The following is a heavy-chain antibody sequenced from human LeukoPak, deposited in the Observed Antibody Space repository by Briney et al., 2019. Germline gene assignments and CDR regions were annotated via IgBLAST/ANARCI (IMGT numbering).Heavy chain of an antibody. J-gene: IGHJ6*03. CDR2: FDPEHGET. CDR1: GYTLTELS. Sequence: ASVKVSCKVSGYTLTELSMHWVRQAPGKGLEWMGGFDPEHGETVYAQKFQGRLTMTEDTSTHTAYMELSSLRSDDTAVYYCARRGVDGVLMVYAPPSYYYYYMDVWGKGTTVTVSS. CDR3: ARRGVDGVLMVYAPPSYYYYYMDV. D-gene: IGHD2-8*01. V-gene: IGHV1-24*01.